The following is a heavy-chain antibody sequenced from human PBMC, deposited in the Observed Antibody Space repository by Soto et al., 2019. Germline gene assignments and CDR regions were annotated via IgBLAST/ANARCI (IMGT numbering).Heavy chain of an antibody. V-gene: IGHV3-21*01. D-gene: IGHD2-21*01. Sequence: GGSLRLSCVASGFTFSSYNMNWVRQAPGKGLEWVSFISSGSEYRFYADSVKGRFNISRDNAQNTLYLHLNSLRAEDTGVYYCTRERQLIQDWFDTWGQGTPVTVSS. CDR1: GFTFSSYN. CDR3: TRERQLIQDWFDT. J-gene: IGHJ5*02. CDR2: ISSGSEYR.